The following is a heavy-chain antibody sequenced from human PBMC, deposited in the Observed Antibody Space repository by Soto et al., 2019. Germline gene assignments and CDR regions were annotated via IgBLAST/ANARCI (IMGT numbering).Heavy chain of an antibody. D-gene: IGHD3-3*01. J-gene: IGHJ4*02. CDR2: ISGSGGST. CDR1: GFTFSSYA. CDR3: AKDRSGLQPRYFDY. Sequence: EVQLLESGGGLVHPGGSLSLACAASGFTFSSYAMSCVRQAPGKGLGWVSAISGSGGSTYYADSVKGRFTISRDNSKNTLYLQMNSMRAEDTAVYYCAKDRSGLQPRYFDYWGQGTLVTVSS. V-gene: IGHV3-23*01.